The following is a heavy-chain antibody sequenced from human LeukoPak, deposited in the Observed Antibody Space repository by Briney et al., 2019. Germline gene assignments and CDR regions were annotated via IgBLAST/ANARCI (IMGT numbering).Heavy chain of an antibody. CDR3: ARATTTVTTRGNYMDV. Sequence: ASVKVSCKASGGTFSSYTISWVRQAPGQGLEWMGRIIPILGIANYAQKFQGRVMITADKSTSTAYMELSSLRSEDTAVYYSARATTTVTTRGNYMDVWGKGTTVTVSS. J-gene: IGHJ6*03. D-gene: IGHD4-17*01. CDR2: IIPILGIA. CDR1: GGTFSSYT. V-gene: IGHV1-69*02.